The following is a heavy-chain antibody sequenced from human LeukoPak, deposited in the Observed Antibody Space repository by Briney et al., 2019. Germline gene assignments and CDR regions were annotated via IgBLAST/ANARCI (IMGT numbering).Heavy chain of an antibody. J-gene: IGHJ6*02. CDR1: GDRFSSNSAA. D-gene: IGHD6-13*01. CDR3: VRDQGIGILDGMDV. CDR2: TYYRSKWYN. Sequence: SQTLSLTCAISGDRFSSNSAAWNWIRQSPSRGLEWLGRTYYRSKWYNDYAVFVKRRITINPDTSKNQFSLQLNSVTPEDTAVYYCVRDQGIGILDGMDVWGQGTTVTVSS. V-gene: IGHV6-1*01.